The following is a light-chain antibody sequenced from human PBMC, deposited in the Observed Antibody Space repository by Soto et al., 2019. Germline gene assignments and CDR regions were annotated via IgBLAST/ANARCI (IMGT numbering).Light chain of an antibody. CDR3: QKYVDAPKT. V-gene: IGKV1-27*01. CDR2: AAS. J-gene: IGKJ2*01. Sequence: DIQMTQSPSSLSASVGDRVTITCRASQGISNYLAWYQQKPGKVPKLLIYAASTVQSGVPSRFIGSGSGTDFTLTISSLQPEDGATYYCQKYVDAPKTFGQGTKLEIK. CDR1: QGISNY.